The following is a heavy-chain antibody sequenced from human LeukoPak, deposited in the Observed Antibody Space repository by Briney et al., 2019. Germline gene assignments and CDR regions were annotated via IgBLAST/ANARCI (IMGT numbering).Heavy chain of an antibody. D-gene: IGHD3-22*01. CDR1: GYTFTNYG. CDR3: ARDEARYSSGYYPNWFDP. CDR2: ISGYNGYT. Sequence: ASVTVSCKASGYTFTNYGISWVRQAPGQGLEWMGWISGYNGYTHYAHNLQGRVTMTTDTSTSTAYMELRSLRSDDTAVYYCARDEARYSSGYYPNWFDPWGQGTLVTVSS. V-gene: IGHV1-18*01. J-gene: IGHJ5*02.